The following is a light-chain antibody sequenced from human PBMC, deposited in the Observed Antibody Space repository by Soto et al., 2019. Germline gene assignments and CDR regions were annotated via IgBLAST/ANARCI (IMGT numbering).Light chain of an antibody. CDR2: DVS. V-gene: IGLV2-11*01. CDR1: SSDVGGYNY. CDR3: CSYAGTYSSFV. Sequence: VLTQPRSVSGSPGQSVTISCTGTSSDVGGYNYVSWYQEHPGRAPKLMIYDVSIRPSGVPDRFSGSKSGNTASLTISGLLAEDEADYYCCSYAGTYSSFVFGSGTKV. J-gene: IGLJ1*01.